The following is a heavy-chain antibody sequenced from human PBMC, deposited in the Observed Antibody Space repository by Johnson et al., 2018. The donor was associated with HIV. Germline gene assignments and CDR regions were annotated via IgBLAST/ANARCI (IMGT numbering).Heavy chain of an antibody. CDR2: ISYDGSNK. V-gene: IGHV3-30-3*01. D-gene: IGHD3-22*01. Sequence: QVQLVESGGGLVQPGRSLRLSCAASGFTFSSYAMHWVRQAPGKGLEWVAVISYDGSNKYYADSLRGRFTISGDNAKSTLYLHMNSLRAEDTAVYFCARGLDYYDYSGLRAAAFDLWGQGTMVTVSP. J-gene: IGHJ3*01. CDR1: GFTFSSYA. CDR3: ARGLDYYDYSGLRAAAFDL.